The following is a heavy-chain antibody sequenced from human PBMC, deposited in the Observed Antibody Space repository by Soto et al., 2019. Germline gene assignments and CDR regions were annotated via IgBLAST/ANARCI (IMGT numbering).Heavy chain of an antibody. J-gene: IGHJ1*01. V-gene: IGHV1-2*04. CDR2: INPNSGGT. CDR3: ARSLAGSSSRRAEYFQH. CDR1: GYTFTGYY. D-gene: IGHD6-6*01. Sequence: GASVKVSCKASGYTFTGYYMHWVRQAPGQGLEWMGWINPNSGGTNYAQKFQGWVTMTRDTSISTAYMELSRLRSDDTAVYYCARSLAGSSSRRAEYFQHWGQGTLVTVSS.